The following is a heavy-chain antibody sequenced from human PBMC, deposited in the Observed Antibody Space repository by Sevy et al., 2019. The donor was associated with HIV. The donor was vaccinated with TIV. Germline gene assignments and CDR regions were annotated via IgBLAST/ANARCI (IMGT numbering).Heavy chain of an antibody. Sequence: GGSLRLSCAASGFTFCSYEMNWVRQAPGKGLEWVSYISSSGSTIYYADSVKGRFTISRDNAKNSLYLQMNSLRAEDTAVYYCASTSLRAYYDFWSGYYGHMDVWGQGTTVTVSS. V-gene: IGHV3-48*03. CDR3: ASTSLRAYYDFWSGYYGHMDV. CDR1: GFTFCSYE. D-gene: IGHD3-3*01. CDR2: ISSSGSTI. J-gene: IGHJ6*02.